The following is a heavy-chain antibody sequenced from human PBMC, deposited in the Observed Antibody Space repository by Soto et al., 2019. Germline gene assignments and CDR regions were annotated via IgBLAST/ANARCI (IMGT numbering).Heavy chain of an antibody. J-gene: IGHJ6*01. CDR2: ISYDGSNK. D-gene: IGHD6-13*01. Sequence: VGSLRLYFAASGFNFSSYGLPWVRQAPGKGLEWVAVISYDGSNKYYADSVKGRFTISRDNSKNTLYLQMNSLRSEDKAVYYCSKDLGAAAGMGHSYYLMDDLGQGTTVTVS. CDR1: GFNFSSYG. CDR3: SKDLGAAAGMGHSYYLMDD. V-gene: IGHV3-30*18.